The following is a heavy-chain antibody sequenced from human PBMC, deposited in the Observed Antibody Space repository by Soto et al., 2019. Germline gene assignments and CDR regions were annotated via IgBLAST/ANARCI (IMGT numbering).Heavy chain of an antibody. J-gene: IGHJ5*02. V-gene: IGHV3-74*01. CDR3: SNWFDP. CDR2: INGDGSTT. CDR1: GITFSSYW. Sequence: EVQLVESGGGLVQPGGSLRLSCAASGITFSSYWMHWVRQAPGKGLVWVSRINGDGSTTGYADSVKGRFTISRDNAKNTLYLQMNSLRAEDTAVYYCSNWFDPWGQGTLVTVSS.